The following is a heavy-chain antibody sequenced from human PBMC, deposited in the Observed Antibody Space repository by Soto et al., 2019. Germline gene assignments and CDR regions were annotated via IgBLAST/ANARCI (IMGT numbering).Heavy chain of an antibody. J-gene: IGHJ4*02. CDR3: AKDLLYSSSSYIDY. V-gene: IGHV3-23*01. CDR2: ISGSGGST. D-gene: IGHD6-6*01. Sequence: GGSLRLSCAASGFTFSSYAMSWVRQAPGKGLEWVSAISGSGGSTYYADSGKGRFTISRDNSKNTLYLQMNSLRAEDTAVYYCAKDLLYSSSSYIDYWGQGTLVTVSS. CDR1: GFTFSSYA.